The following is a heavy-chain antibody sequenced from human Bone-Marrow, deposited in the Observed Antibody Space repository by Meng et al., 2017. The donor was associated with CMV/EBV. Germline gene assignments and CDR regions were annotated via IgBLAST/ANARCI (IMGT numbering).Heavy chain of an antibody. V-gene: IGHV3-11*04. J-gene: IGHJ3*02. CDR3: ARERLGGAFDI. CDR2: ISSSGSTI. D-gene: IGHD7-27*01. CDR1: GFTFSDYY. Sequence: GESLKISCAASGFTFSDYYMSWIRQAPGKGLEWVSYISSSGSTIYHADSVKGRFTISRDNAKNSLYLQMNSLRAEDTAVYFCARERLGGAFDIWGQGTMVTVSS.